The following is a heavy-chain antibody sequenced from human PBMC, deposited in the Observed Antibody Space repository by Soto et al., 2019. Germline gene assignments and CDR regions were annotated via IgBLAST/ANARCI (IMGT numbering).Heavy chain of an antibody. CDR3: AREYYGLLTGYYTDY. D-gene: IGHD3-9*01. CDR1: GFPFSSYW. V-gene: IGHV3-74*01. Sequence: EVQLVESGGDLVQRGGSLRLSCAASGFPFSSYWMHWVRHTPGKGLDWVARISGDGVTTYYADSVTGRFTVSRVNAKNTLSLQISGLRAEDTAVYYCAREYYGLLTGYYTDYWGQGTLVSVSS. CDR2: ISGDGVTT. J-gene: IGHJ4*02.